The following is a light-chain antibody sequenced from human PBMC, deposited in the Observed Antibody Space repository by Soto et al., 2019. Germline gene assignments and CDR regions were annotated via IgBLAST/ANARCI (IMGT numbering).Light chain of an antibody. CDR1: ESVSRY. Sequence: EIVLKQSPATLSLSPGERATLSCRASESVSRYLAWYQQKPGQAPRLLMYDASNRATGIPARFSGSGSWTDFTLTISSLAPDDFAVDYCQQRSKWLFGGGTKVESK. J-gene: IGKJ4*01. CDR2: DAS. CDR3: QQRSKWL. V-gene: IGKV3-11*01.